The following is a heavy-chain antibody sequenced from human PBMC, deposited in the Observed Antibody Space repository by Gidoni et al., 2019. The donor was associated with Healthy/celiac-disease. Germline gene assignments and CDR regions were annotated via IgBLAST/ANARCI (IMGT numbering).Heavy chain of an antibody. D-gene: IGHD2-2*01. CDR2: IWYDGSNK. CDR1: GFTFSSYG. Sequence: QVQLVESGGGVVQPGRSLRLSCAASGFTFSSYGMHWVRQAPGKGLEWVAVIWYDGSNKYYADSVKGRFTISRDNSKNMLYLQMNSLRAEDTAVYYCARGGEYQLLVLDYWGQGTLVTVSS. J-gene: IGHJ4*02. CDR3: ARGGEYQLLVLDY. V-gene: IGHV3-33*01.